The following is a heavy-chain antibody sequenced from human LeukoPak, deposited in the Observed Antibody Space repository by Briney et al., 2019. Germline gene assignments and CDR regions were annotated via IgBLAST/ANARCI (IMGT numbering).Heavy chain of an antibody. CDR3: ARGWRYSSGWDFDY. CDR2: INHSGST. V-gene: IGHV4-34*01. J-gene: IGHJ4*02. Sequence: GALRLSCAASGFTFSSYSMNWVRQPPGKGLEWIGEINHSGSTNYNPSLKSRVTISVDTSKNQFSLKLSSVTAADTAVYYCARGWRYSSGWDFDYWGQGTLVTVSS. CDR1: GFTFSSYS. D-gene: IGHD6-19*01.